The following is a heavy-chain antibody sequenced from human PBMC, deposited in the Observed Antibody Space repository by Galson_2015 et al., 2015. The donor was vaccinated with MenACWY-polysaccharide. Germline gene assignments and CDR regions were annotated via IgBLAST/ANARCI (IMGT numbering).Heavy chain of an antibody. V-gene: IGHV3-23*01. CDR2: VSGSGVTT. J-gene: IGHJ4*02. D-gene: IGHD4-17*01. CDR3: ANPGLSTGRSSDVDY. CDR1: GFTFSSYT. Sequence: SLRLSCAASGFTFSSYTMSWVRQAPGKGLEWVSGVSGSGVTTYYADSVKGRFTISRDNSKNTLYLQMNSLRAADTAVYYCANPGLSTGRSSDVDYWGQGTLVTVSS.